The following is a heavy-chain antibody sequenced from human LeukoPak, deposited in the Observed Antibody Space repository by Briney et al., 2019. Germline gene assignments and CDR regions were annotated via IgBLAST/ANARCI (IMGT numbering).Heavy chain of an antibody. CDR1: GSSLSELS. D-gene: IGHD5-18*01. J-gene: IGHJ4*02. V-gene: IGHV1-24*01. CDR3: AAGRPYSLLDY. CDR2: FDVIDGET. Sequence: ASVKVSCTASGSSLSELSLYWVRQAPGKGLEWMGGFDVIDGETFYAQKFQGRVTMTEDSSTATAYMELSSLGSDDTAFYYCAAGRPYSLLDYWGQGTLLIVSS.